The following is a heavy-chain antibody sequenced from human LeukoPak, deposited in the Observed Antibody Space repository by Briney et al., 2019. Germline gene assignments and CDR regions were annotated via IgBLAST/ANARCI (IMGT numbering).Heavy chain of an antibody. CDR2: IYWNDDK. Sequence: SGPTLLNPTPTLTLTCTFSGFSLRTRGVGVGWIRQPPGKALEWLSLIYWNDDKRYSPSLKSRLTITKDTSRNQVVLTMTNMDPVDTATYYCAHSGTVTTPHDAFDIWGQGTMVTVSS. D-gene: IGHD4-17*01. V-gene: IGHV2-5*01. CDR3: AHSGTVTTPHDAFDI. J-gene: IGHJ3*02. CDR1: GFSLRTRGVG.